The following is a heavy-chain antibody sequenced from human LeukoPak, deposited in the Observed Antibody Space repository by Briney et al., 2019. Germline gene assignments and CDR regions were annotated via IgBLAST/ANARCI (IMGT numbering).Heavy chain of an antibody. CDR3: ARHAPLRTDTQRDYGDT. D-gene: IGHD3-16*01. Sequence: SETLSLTCAVSGGSISSNSDYWGWLRQPPGKGLEWIGSFVYSGSTFYNPSLKSRVTISVDTSKKHFSLKVTSVTAADTAVYYCARHAPLRTDTQRDYGDTWGQGTLVTVSS. CDR2: FVYSGST. J-gene: IGHJ5*02. CDR1: GGSISSNSDY. V-gene: IGHV4-39*01.